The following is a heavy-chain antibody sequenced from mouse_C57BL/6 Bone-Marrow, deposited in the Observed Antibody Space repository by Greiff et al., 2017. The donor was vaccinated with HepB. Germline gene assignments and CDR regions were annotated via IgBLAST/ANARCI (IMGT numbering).Heavy chain of an antibody. V-gene: IGHV1-5*01. Sequence: VQLQQSGTVLARPGASVKMSCKTSGYTFTSYWMHWVNRRPGQGLEWIGAIYPGNSDTSYNQKFKGKAKLTAVTAASTAYMELSSLTNEDSAVYYCTRWLLVSGFAYWGQGTLVTVAA. CDR2: IYPGNSDT. D-gene: IGHD2-3*01. J-gene: IGHJ3*01. CDR1: GYTFTSYW. CDR3: TRWLLVSGFAY.